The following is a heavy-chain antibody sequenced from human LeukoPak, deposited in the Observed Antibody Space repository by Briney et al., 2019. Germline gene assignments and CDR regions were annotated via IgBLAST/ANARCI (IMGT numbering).Heavy chain of an antibody. J-gene: IGHJ4*02. CDR2: IYNSGGT. D-gene: IGHD3-16*01. CDR3: ARASVLLSADY. CDR1: GGSITSSFY. V-gene: IGHV4-59*01. Sequence: SETLSLTCTVSGGSITSSFYWSWIRQSPGKGLEWIGYIYNSGGTKYNPSLKSRLTISVDTSKNQFSLNLSSVTAADTAVYYCARASVLLSADYWGQGTLVTVPS.